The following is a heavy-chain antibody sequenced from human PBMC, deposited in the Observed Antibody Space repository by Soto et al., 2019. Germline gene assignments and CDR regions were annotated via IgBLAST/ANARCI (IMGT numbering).Heavy chain of an antibody. V-gene: IGHV3-73*02. CDR2: IRSKANSYAT. CDR1: GFTFSGSA. Sequence: EVQLVESGGGLVQPGGSLKLSCAASGFTFSGSAMHWVRQASGKGLEWVGRIRSKANSYATAYAASVKGRFTISRDDSKNTAYLQMDSLKTEDTAVYYCTREIGGYSYGYYGMDVWGQGTTVTVSS. J-gene: IGHJ6*02. CDR3: TREIGGYSYGYYGMDV. D-gene: IGHD5-18*01.